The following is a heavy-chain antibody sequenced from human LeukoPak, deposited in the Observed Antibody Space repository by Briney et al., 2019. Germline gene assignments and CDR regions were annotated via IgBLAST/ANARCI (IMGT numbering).Heavy chain of an antibody. CDR3: ARVKVGATWGFDY. CDR2: IYYSGST. Sequence: PSETLSLTCTVSGGSISSYYWSWIRQPPGKGLKWIGYIYYSGSTNYNPSLKSRVTISVDTSKNQFSLKLSSVTAADTAVYYCARVKVGATWGFDYWGQGTLVTVSS. CDR1: GGSISSYY. J-gene: IGHJ4*02. V-gene: IGHV4-59*08. D-gene: IGHD1-26*01.